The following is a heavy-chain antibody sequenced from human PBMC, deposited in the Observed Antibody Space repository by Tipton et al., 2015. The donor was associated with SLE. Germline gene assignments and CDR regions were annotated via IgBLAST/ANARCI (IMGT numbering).Heavy chain of an antibody. CDR1: GHSISSHYY. CDR2: SNYNGLA. CDR3: AKDYNHDNADYN. V-gene: IGHV4-38-2*02. Sequence: TLSLTCTVSGHSISSHYYWGWIRQPPGKGLEWIGSSNYNGLAFYNSSLMSRVTMAADTAKNQFSLKLSSVTVADTAVYYCAKDYNHDNADYNWGQGTLVIVSS. D-gene: IGHD4-17*01. J-gene: IGHJ4*02.